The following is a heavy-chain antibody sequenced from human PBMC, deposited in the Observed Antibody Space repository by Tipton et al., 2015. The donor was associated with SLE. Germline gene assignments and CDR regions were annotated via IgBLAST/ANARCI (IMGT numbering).Heavy chain of an antibody. V-gene: IGHV3-30*04. CDR2: ISNDGSKK. J-gene: IGHJ4*02. D-gene: IGHD4-17*01. CDR3: VREGHGDYYLDY. CDR1: GFIFSRYA. Sequence: QVQLVQSGGGEVQPGRSLRLSCAASGFIFSRYAMHWVRQAPGKGLDWVALISNDGSKKWVADSVKGRISISRDDSKNTLYMELSSLRGDDTAVYYCVREGHGDYYLDYWGQGTLVTVSS.